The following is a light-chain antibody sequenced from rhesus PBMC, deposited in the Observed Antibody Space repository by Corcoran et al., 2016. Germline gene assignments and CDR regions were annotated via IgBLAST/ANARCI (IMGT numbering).Light chain of an antibody. CDR1: QAISNW. V-gene: IGKV1-69*01. CDR3: KQYDNSPFP. CDR2: RAT. Sequence: DIQLTQSPSSLSASVGDRVTITCRASQAISNWLAWYQQKPGGAPQLLIDRATNLKTGVPSRYSGSGAGTVFTLAISSLQPKDFATYFGKQYDNSPFPLGPGTKLGIK. J-gene: IGKJ3*01.